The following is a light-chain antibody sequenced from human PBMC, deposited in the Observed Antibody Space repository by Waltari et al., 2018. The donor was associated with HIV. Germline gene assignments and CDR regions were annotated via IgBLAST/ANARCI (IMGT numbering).Light chain of an antibody. CDR1: QDISNY. CDR2: DAS. CDR3: QQYDNLPPGT. J-gene: IGKJ2*02. Sequence: DIQMTQSQSSLSASVGDRVTITCQASQDISNYLNWYQQKPGKAPKLLIYDASNLETGVPSRFSGSGSGTDFTFTIISLQPEDIATYYCQQYDNLPPGTFGQGTKLEIK. V-gene: IGKV1-33*01.